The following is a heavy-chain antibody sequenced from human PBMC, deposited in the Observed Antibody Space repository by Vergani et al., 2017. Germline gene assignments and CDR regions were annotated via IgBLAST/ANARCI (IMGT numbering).Heavy chain of an antibody. CDR1: NYKFINYG. CDR3: AIDSLVWVEEFFPLDY. CDR2: ISAYNGNT. Sequence: VHLVQSGAEVKKSGASVKVSCKASNYKFINYGFSWVRQAPGQGLEWMGWISAYNGNTNYAQKFQGRVSMTADTSTTTAYMELRSLRSDDTAVYYCAIDSLVWVEEFFPLDYWGQGTLVTFSS. D-gene: IGHD3-10*01. V-gene: IGHV1-18*01. J-gene: IGHJ4*02.